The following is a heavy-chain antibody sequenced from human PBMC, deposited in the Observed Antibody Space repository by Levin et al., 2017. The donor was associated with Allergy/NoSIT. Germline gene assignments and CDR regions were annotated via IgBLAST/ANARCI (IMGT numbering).Heavy chain of an antibody. D-gene: IGHD2-2*01. CDR3: ARGQYQLL. J-gene: IGHJ4*02. Sequence: GGSLRLSCAASGFTFSNYWMNWVRQAPGKGLEWVSKINQDGSEKYYVDSVKGRFTISRDNAKNSVYLQMNSLRAEDTAMYYCARGQYQLLWGQGTLVTVS. V-gene: IGHV3-7*01. CDR1: GFTFSNYW. CDR2: INQDGSEK.